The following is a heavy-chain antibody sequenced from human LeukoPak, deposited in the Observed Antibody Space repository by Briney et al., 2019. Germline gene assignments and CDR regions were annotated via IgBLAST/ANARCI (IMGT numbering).Heavy chain of an antibody. J-gene: IGHJ4*02. D-gene: IGHD6-6*01. V-gene: IGHV4-34*01. CDR1: GGSFSGYY. Sequence: SETLSLTCAVYGGSFSGYYWSWLRQPPGKGLEWIGEINHSGSTNYNPSLRSRVTISVNTSKNQFSLKLSSVTAADTAVYHCARGSGIAARPIDYWGQGTLVTVSS. CDR3: ARGSGIAARPIDY. CDR2: INHSGST.